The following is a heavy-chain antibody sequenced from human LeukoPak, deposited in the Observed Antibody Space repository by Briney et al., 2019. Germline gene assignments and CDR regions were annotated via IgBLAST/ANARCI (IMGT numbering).Heavy chain of an antibody. Sequence: GGSLRLSCAASGFTVSSNYMSWVRQAPGRGLEWVSVIYSAGSTYYADSVKGRFTISRDNSKNTLYLQMNSLRAEDTAVYYCATNQIMIREYYFDYWGQGTLVTVSS. D-gene: IGHD3-16*01. CDR1: GFTVSSNY. CDR3: ATNQIMIREYYFDY. CDR2: IYSAGST. V-gene: IGHV3-53*01. J-gene: IGHJ4*02.